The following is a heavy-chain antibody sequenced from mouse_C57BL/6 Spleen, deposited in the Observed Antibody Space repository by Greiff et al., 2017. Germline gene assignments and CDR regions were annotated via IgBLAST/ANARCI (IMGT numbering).Heavy chain of an antibody. CDR1: GYSITSGYY. D-gene: IGHD2-5*01. CDR2: ISYAGSN. J-gene: IGHJ3*01. CDR3: ARAGGYSNYDWFAY. Sequence: ESGPGLVKPSQSLSLTCSVTGYSITSGYYWNWIRQFPGNKLEWMGYISYAGSNNYNPSLKNRISITRDTSKNQFFLKLNSVTTEDTATYYCARAGGYSNYDWFAYWGQGALVTVSA. V-gene: IGHV3-6*01.